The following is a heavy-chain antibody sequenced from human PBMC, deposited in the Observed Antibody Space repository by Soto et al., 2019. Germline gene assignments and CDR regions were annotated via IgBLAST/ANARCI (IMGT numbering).Heavy chain of an antibody. V-gene: IGHV4-59*01. J-gene: IGHJ5*02. Sequence: PSETLSLTCTFSGCSISSYYWSWIRQPPGKGLEWIGYIYYSGSTNYNPSLKSRVTISVDTSKNQFSLKLSSVTAADTAVYYCARRASSSPRGNWFDPWGQGTLVTVS. D-gene: IGHD6-6*01. CDR1: GCSISSYY. CDR3: ARRASSSPRGNWFDP. CDR2: IYYSGST.